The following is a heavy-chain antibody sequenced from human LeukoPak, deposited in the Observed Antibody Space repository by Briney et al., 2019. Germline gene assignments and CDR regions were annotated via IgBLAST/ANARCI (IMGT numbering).Heavy chain of an antibody. CDR1: GFTVSNYY. CDR3: ARVGYDSSGYYADDY. Sequence: GGSLRLSCAASGFTVSNYYMNWVRQAPGKGLEWASVVYSGGSTNYADSVRGRFTISRDNSKNTLYLQMNSLRAEDTAVYYCARVGYDSSGYYADDYWGQGTLVTVSS. J-gene: IGHJ4*02. D-gene: IGHD3-22*01. CDR2: VYSGGST. V-gene: IGHV3-66*01.